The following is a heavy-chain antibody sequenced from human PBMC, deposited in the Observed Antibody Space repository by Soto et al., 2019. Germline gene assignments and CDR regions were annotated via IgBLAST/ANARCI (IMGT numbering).Heavy chain of an antibody. V-gene: IGHV4-4*02. J-gene: IGHJ4*02. CDR3: ARDQGSHPGD. D-gene: IGHD6-13*01. CDR2: IHHSGSA. Sequence: VQLQESGPGLVRPSGTVSLTCAVSGLSISSGDWWSWVRQPPGKGLEWIGEIHHSGSANYNPSLKSRVTLSVVPSKDLFSLTLISVTAADTAFYYCARDQGSHPGDWGQGTLVSVSS. CDR1: GLSISSGDW.